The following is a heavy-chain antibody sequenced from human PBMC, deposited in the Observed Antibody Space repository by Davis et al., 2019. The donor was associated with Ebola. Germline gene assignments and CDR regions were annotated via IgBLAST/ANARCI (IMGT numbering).Heavy chain of an antibody. CDR3: ARDIVVVPAAILSYYYYGMDV. D-gene: IGHD2-2*01. V-gene: IGHV1-69*05. J-gene: IGHJ6*02. CDR1: GGTFSSYA. CDR2: IIPIFGTA. Sequence: AASVKVSCKASGGTFSSYAISWVRQAPGQGLEWMGGIIPIFGTANYAQKFQGRVTMTRDTSTSTVYMELSSLRSEDTAVYYCARDIVVVPAAILSYYYYGMDVWGQGTTVTVSS.